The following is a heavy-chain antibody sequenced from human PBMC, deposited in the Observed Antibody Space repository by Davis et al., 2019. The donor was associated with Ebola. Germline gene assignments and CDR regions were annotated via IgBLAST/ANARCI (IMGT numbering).Heavy chain of an antibody. Sequence: PGGSLRLSCAASGFTFSSYAMSWVRQALGKGLEWVSAISGSGGSTYYADSVKGRFTISRDNSKNTLYLQMNSLRAEDTAVYYCAKDLGQWLVRDWFDPWGQGTLVTVSS. D-gene: IGHD6-19*01. CDR3: AKDLGQWLVRDWFDP. V-gene: IGHV3-23*01. CDR2: ISGSGGST. CDR1: GFTFSSYA. J-gene: IGHJ5*02.